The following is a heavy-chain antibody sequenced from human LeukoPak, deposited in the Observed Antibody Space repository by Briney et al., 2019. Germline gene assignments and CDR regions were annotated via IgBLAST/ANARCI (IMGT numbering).Heavy chain of an antibody. J-gene: IGHJ4*02. CDR1: GFTVSGTH. Sequence: GGSLRLSCAASGFTVSGTHMSWVRQAPGKGLEWVSVIYSDGRTFYADSVNGRGTISRDNSKNTLYLQMNSLRAEDTAIYYCARDLDYGGYSNFDYWGQGTLVTVSS. CDR3: ARDLDYGGYSNFDY. D-gene: IGHD4-23*01. V-gene: IGHV3-53*01. CDR2: IYSDGRT.